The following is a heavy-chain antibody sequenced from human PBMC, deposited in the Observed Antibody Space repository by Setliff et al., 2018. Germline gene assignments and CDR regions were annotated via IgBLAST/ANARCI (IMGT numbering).Heavy chain of an antibody. CDR3: ARSPSSGAYWNPRPFYSDY. CDR1: GGSFSGYY. V-gene: IGHV4-34*01. Sequence: SETLSLTCAVYGGSFSGYYWNWIRQPPGEGLEWLGEISRSGSTTYNPSVKSRVTISLDTSKNHFSLKLDSVTAADTALYYCARSPSSGAYWNPRPFYSDYWARGTLVTVSS. CDR2: ISRSGST. J-gene: IGHJ4*02. D-gene: IGHD1-26*01.